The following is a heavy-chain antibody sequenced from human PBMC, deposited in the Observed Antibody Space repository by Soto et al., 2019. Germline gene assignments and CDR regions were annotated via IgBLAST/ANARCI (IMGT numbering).Heavy chain of an antibody. CDR2: MNPNSGNT. V-gene: IGHV1-8*01. CDR3: AREENTAMPYYFDY. D-gene: IGHD5-18*01. Sequence: QVQLVQSGAEVKKPGASVKVSCKASGYTFTSYDINWGRQATGQGLEWMGWMNPNSGNTGYAQKFQGRVTMTRNTSISTAYMELSSLRSEDTAVYYCAREENTAMPYYFDYWGQGTLVTVSS. CDR1: GYTFTSYD. J-gene: IGHJ4*02.